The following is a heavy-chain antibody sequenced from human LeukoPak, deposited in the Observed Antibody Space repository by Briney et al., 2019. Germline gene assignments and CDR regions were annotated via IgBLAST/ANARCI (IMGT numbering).Heavy chain of an antibody. CDR1: GFTFSSYA. D-gene: IGHD6-6*01. V-gene: IGHV3-64*01. J-gene: IGHJ5*02. CDR3: ARAVRIAAREDWFDP. Sequence: GGSLRLSCAASGFTFSSYAMHWVRQAPGKGLEYVSAISSNGGSTYYANSVKGRFTISRDNSKNTLYLQMGSLRAEDMAVYYCARAVRIAAREDWFDPWGQGTLVTISS. CDR2: ISSNGGST.